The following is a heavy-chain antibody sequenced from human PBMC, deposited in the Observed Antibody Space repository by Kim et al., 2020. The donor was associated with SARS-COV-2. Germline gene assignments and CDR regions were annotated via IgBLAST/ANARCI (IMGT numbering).Heavy chain of an antibody. Sequence: GGSLRLSCAASGFTFSSYAMGWVRQVPGKGLEWVSTVTGSGDRTNYADSVKGRFTISRDNSKNTLYLQVSSLRAEDTAIYYCTTRSNTWNFDYWGQGTL. CDR2: VTGSGDRT. CDR1: GFTFSSYA. D-gene: IGHD2-2*01. CDR3: TTRSNTWNFDY. J-gene: IGHJ4*02. V-gene: IGHV3-23*01.